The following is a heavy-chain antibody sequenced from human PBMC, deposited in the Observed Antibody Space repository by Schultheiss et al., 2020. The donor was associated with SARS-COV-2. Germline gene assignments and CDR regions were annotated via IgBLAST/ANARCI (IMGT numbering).Heavy chain of an antibody. J-gene: IGHJ3*02. V-gene: IGHV3-21*01. CDR1: GFTISSNY. D-gene: IGHD1-1*01. CDR2: ISSSSSYI. CDR3: TTAGTTRTHDAFDI. Sequence: GGSLRLSCAASGFTISSNYMSWVRQAPGKGLEWVSSISSSSSYIYYADSVKGRFTISRDNSKNTLYLQMNSLRAEDTAVYYCTTAGTTRTHDAFDIWGQGTMVTVSS.